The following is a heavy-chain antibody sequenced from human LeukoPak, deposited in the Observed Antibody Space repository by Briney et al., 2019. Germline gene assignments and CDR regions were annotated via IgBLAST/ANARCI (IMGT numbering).Heavy chain of an antibody. Sequence: ASVKVSCKASGYTFTSYDINWVRQATGQGLEWMGWMNPNSGNTGYAQKFQGRVTMTRNTSISTAYMELSSLRSEDTAVYYCARAATWYSMVYYFDDWGQGTLVTVSS. CDR2: MNPNSGNT. CDR1: GYTFTSYD. V-gene: IGHV1-8*01. CDR3: ARAATWYSMVYYFDD. J-gene: IGHJ4*02. D-gene: IGHD6-13*01.